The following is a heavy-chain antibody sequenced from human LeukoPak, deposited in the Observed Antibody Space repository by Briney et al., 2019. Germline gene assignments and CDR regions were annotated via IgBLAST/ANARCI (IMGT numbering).Heavy chain of an antibody. CDR1: GFTFSSYS. CDR2: ISSSSSYI. Sequence: GGSLRLSCAASGFTFSSYSVNWVRQAPGKGLEWVSSISSSSSYIYYADSVKGRFTISRDNAKNSLYLQMNSLRAEDTAVYYCARAYTSSLRYFDWLSDYWGQGTLVTVSS. J-gene: IGHJ4*02. D-gene: IGHD3-9*01. V-gene: IGHV3-21*01. CDR3: ARAYTSSLRYFDWLSDY.